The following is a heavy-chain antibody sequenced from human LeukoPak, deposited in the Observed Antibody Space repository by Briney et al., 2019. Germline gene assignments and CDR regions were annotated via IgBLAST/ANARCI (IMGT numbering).Heavy chain of an antibody. CDR3: AKSAEGGYYYDSSGYSYYDY. D-gene: IGHD3-22*01. J-gene: IGHJ4*02. V-gene: IGHV1-69*04. CDR2: IIPILGIA. CDR1: GGTFSSYA. Sequence: GASVKVSCKASGGTFSSYAISWVRQAPGQGLEWMGRIIPILGIANYAQKFQGRVTITADKSTSTAYMELSSLRSEDTAVYYCAKSAEGGYYYDSSGYSYYDYWGQGTLVTVSS.